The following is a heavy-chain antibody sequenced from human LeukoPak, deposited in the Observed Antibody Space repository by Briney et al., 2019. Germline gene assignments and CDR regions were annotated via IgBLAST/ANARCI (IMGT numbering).Heavy chain of an antibody. D-gene: IGHD3-16*02. Sequence: GGSLRLSCAASGFTFSSYSMNWVRQAPGKGLEWVANIKQDGSEKYYVDSVKGRFTISRDNAKNSLYLQMNSLRAEDTAVYYCARDSREITFGGVIVSDLDYWGQGTLVTVSS. CDR3: ARDSREITFGGVIVSDLDY. J-gene: IGHJ4*02. V-gene: IGHV3-7*01. CDR2: IKQDGSEK. CDR1: GFTFSSYS.